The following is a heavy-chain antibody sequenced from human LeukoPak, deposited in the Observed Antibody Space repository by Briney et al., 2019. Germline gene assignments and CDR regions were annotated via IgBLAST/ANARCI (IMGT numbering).Heavy chain of an antibody. CDR1: GLTFSSYA. V-gene: IGHV3-23*01. CDR2: ISGSGGST. J-gene: IGHJ3*02. Sequence: PGGSLRLSCAASGLTFSSYAMSLVRQAPGKGLEWVSAISGSGGSTYYADSVKGRFTISRDNSKNTLYLQMNSLRAEDTALYYCAKERDDAFDIWGQGTMVTVSS. CDR3: AKERDDAFDI.